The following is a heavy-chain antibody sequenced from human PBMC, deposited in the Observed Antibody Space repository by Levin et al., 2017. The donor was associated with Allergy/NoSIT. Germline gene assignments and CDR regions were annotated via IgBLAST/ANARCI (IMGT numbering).Heavy chain of an antibody. V-gene: IGHV1-2*02. CDR1: GYTFTGYY. CDR2: INPNSGGT. Sequence: GASVKVSCKASGYTFTGYYMHWVRQAPGQGLEWMGWINPNSGGTNYAQKFQGRVTMTRDTSISTAYMELSRLRSDDTAVYYCARPADIVVGELYPFDYWGQGTLVTVSS. J-gene: IGHJ4*02. CDR3: ARPADIVVGELYPFDY. D-gene: IGHD2-2*01.